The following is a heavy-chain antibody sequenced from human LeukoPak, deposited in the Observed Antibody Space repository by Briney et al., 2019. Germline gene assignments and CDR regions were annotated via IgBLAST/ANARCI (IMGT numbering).Heavy chain of an antibody. V-gene: IGHV1-18*01. Sequence: ASVKVSCKASGYTFTTYGISWVRQAPGQGLEWMGWISAYNGNTKYAQNLQGRVSMTTDTSTSTAYMELRSLTSDDTAVYYCARDKSAGAATYYWGQGTLVTVSS. CDR1: GYTFTTYG. J-gene: IGHJ4*02. CDR3: ARDKSAGAATYY. CDR2: ISAYNGNT.